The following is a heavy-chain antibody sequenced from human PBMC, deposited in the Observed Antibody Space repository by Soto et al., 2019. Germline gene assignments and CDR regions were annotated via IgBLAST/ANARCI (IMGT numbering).Heavy chain of an antibody. CDR3: AEKKISTSCCNWFDP. D-gene: IGHD2-2*01. J-gene: IGHJ5*02. CDR2: ISGSGGST. Sequence: ELQLLESGGGLVQPGGSLRLSCAASGFIFSSYAMSWVRQAPGKGLEWVSAISGSGGSTYYAASVKGRFTISKDNSKNTFYLQMNSLRAEDTAVYYCAEKKISTSCCNWFDPWGQGTLVTVSS. V-gene: IGHV3-23*01. CDR1: GFIFSSYA.